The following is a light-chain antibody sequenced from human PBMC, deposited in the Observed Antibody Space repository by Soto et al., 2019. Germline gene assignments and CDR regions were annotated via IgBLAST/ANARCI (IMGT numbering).Light chain of an antibody. Sequence: SVLTQPASVSGSPGQSITISCTGTSSDVGSYNLVSWYQQHPGKAPKLMIYEGSKRPSGVSNRFSGSKSGNTTSLTISGLQAEDEADYYCCSYAGCSTWVFGGGTKLTVL. V-gene: IGLV2-23*01. CDR1: SSDVGSYNL. CDR3: CSYAGCSTWV. CDR2: EGS. J-gene: IGLJ3*02.